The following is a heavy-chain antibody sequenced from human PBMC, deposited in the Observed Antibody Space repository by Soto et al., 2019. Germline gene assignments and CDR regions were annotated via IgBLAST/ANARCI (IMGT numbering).Heavy chain of an antibody. D-gene: IGHD2-15*01. CDR1: GFTFSSYA. CDR2: ISYDGSNK. V-gene: IGHV3-30-3*01. Sequence: GGSLRLSCAASGFTFSSYAMHWVRQAPGKGLEWVAVISYDGSNKYYADSVKGRFTISRDNSKNTLYLQMNSLRAEDTAVYYCARDRKGFDSAVWGQGTMVTVSS. J-gene: IGHJ3*01. CDR3: ARDRKGFDSAV.